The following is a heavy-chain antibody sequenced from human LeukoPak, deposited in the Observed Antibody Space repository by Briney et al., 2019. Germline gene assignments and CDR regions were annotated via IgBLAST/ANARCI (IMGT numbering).Heavy chain of an antibody. V-gene: IGHV3-30-3*01. J-gene: IGHJ4*02. CDR2: ISHDGSKK. CDR1: AFNLASNP. Sequence: PGGSLRLSCAASAFNLASNPMHWVRQAPGKGLEWVAVISHDGSKKLYTDSVKGRFTISRDNSKTTLYLQMNSLSGEDTALYYCARVSGGYYFDDWGQGTLVIVSS. CDR3: ARVSGGYYFDD. D-gene: IGHD3-16*01.